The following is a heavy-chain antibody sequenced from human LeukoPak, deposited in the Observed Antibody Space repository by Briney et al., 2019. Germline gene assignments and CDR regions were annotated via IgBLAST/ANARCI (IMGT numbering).Heavy chain of an antibody. J-gene: IGHJ4*02. CDR3: ARDRGVYYDSSGSSDY. Sequence: ASVKVSCKASGYTFTSYYMHWVRQAPGQGLEWMGIINPSGGSTSYAQKFQGRVTMTTDTSTSTAYMELRSLRSDDTAVYYCARDRGVYYDSSGSSDYWGQGTLVTVSS. D-gene: IGHD3-22*01. CDR2: INPSGGST. CDR1: GYTFTSYY. V-gene: IGHV1-46*01.